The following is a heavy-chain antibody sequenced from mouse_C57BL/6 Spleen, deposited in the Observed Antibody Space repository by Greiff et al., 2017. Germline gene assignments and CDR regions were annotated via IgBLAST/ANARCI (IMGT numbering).Heavy chain of an antibody. D-gene: IGHD2-4*01. CDR3: ARDEGYDYDPWFAY. Sequence: ESGPGLVKPSQSLSLTCSVTGYSITSGYYWNWIRQFPGNKLEWMGYISYDDSNNYNPSLKNRISITRDTSKNQFFLKLNSVTTEDTATYYCARDEGYDYDPWFAYWGQGTLVTVSA. V-gene: IGHV3-6*01. CDR1: GYSITSGYY. J-gene: IGHJ3*01. CDR2: ISYDDSN.